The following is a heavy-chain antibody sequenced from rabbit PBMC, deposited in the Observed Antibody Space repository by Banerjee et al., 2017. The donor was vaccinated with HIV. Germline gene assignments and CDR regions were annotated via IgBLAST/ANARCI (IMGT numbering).Heavy chain of an antibody. CDR2: IYVDKRST. Sequence: QLEESGGDLVKPGGSLTLSCKASGFDFISYYMSWVRQAPGKGLEWIGSIYVDKRSTVYASWVNGRFTISSDNAQNTVDLQMNSLTAADTATYFCAREFAGYAGYGYAIYDLWGPGTLVTVS. V-gene: IGHV1S7*01. J-gene: IGHJ4*01. CDR3: AREFAGYAGYGYAIYDL. D-gene: IGHD6-1*01. CDR1: GFDFISYY.